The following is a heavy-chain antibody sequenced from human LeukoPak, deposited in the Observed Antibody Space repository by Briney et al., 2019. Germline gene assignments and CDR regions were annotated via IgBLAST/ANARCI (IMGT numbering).Heavy chain of an antibody. CDR3: AKDLRSIMIVVVIPPDY. D-gene: IGHD3-22*01. CDR1: GITFSSYA. J-gene: IGHJ4*02. Sequence: PGGSLRLSCAASGITFSSYAMHWVRQAPGKGLEWVAVISYDGSNKYYADSVKGRFTISRDNSKNTLYLQMNSLRAEDTAVYYCAKDLRSIMIVVVIPPDYWGQGTLVTVSS. CDR2: ISYDGSNK. V-gene: IGHV3-30*04.